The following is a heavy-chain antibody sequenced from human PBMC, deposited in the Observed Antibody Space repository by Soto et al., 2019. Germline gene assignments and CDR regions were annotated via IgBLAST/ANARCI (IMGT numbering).Heavy chain of an antibody. CDR1: GLKFRCFG. D-gene: IGHD3-16*01. J-gene: IGHJ4*02. V-gene: IGHV3-30*03. CDR3: ASRGGLGNYFDS. Sequence: SLRLSCAASGLKFRCFGMHWVRQAPGKGRQWVAYISNDGGNIKYVDSVKGRFTIVRENSRNTVFLDMRSLRLEDSARYYCASRGGLGNYFDSRGQGALVTVSS. CDR2: ISNDGGNI.